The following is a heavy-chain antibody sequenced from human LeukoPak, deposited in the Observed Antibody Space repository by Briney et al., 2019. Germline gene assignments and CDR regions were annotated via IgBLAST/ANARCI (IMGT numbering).Heavy chain of an antibody. V-gene: IGHV3-30*02. D-gene: IGHD2-21*01. CDR2: TRYDGSNK. CDR1: GFTFSSYG. Sequence: PGGSLRLSCKASGFTFSSYGMHWVRQAPGKGLQWVAFTRYDGSNKDYAGFVNGRFTISRDNSEDMLYLEMNSLSPEDTAVYYCVKDDGTYYFDSWGRGTLVTVST. CDR3: VKDDGTYYFDS. J-gene: IGHJ4*02.